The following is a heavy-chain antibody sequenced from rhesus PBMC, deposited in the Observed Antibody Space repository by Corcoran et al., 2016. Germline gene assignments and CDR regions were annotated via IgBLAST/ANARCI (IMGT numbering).Heavy chain of an antibody. CDR1: GGAVSSSNW. CDR3: ARARYNWNYYFDY. D-gene: IGHD1-26*01. Sequence: QVQLQESGPGLVKPSETLSLTCAVSGGAVSSSNWWSWIRQPPGKGLEWIGYISGSSGSTYYNPSLKSRVAISSDTSRNQFSLMLSSVTAADTAVYYCARARYNWNYYFDYWGQGVLVTVSS. V-gene: IGHV4-65*01. J-gene: IGHJ4*01. CDR2: ISGSSGST.